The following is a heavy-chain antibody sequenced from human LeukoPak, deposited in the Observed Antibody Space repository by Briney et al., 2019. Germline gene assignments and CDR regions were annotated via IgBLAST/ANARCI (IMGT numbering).Heavy chain of an antibody. Sequence: ASVKVSCKASGGTFSSYAISWVRQAPGQGLEWMGRIIPIFGTANYAQKFQGRVTITTDESTSTAYMELSSLRSDDTAVYYCARVLAAAGTLVYWGQGTLVTVSS. J-gene: IGHJ4*02. CDR2: IIPIFGTA. D-gene: IGHD6-13*01. V-gene: IGHV1-69*05. CDR1: GGTFSSYA. CDR3: ARVLAAAGTLVY.